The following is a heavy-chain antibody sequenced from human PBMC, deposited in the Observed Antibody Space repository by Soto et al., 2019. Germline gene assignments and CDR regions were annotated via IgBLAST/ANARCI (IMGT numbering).Heavy chain of an antibody. CDR3: ARGQDVVFVPLFDY. Sequence: GGSLRLSCAASGFTLSNYAMSWVRQAPGKGLEWVSTITGNGGSTYYADSVRGRFTISRDNSQNMLFLQMNSLRDEDTAVYYCARGQDVVFVPLFDYWGQGALVTVSS. D-gene: IGHD2-15*01. CDR1: GFTLSNYA. V-gene: IGHV3-23*01. J-gene: IGHJ4*02. CDR2: ITGNGGST.